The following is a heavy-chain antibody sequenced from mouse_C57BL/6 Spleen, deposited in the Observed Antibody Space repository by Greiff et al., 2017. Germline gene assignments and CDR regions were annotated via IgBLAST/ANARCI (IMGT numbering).Heavy chain of an antibody. V-gene: IGHV5-17*01. CDR1: GFTFSDYG. Sequence: DVKLVESGGGLVKPGGSLKLSCAASGFTFSDYGMHWVRQAPEKGLEWVAYISSGSSTIYYADTVKGRFTISRDNAKNTLYLQMTSLRSEDTAMYYCARIGYYGWGQGTLVTVSA. CDR3: ARIGYYG. J-gene: IGHJ3*01. D-gene: IGHD2-3*01. CDR2: ISSGSSTI.